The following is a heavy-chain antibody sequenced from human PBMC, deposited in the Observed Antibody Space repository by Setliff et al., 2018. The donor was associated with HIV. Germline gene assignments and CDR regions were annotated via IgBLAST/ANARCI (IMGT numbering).Heavy chain of an antibody. CDR1: GSSISGFY. V-gene: IGHV4-4*07. CDR3: ARDPPGYGDSKDY. CDR2: IYDSGST. D-gene: IGHD4-17*01. Sequence: PSETLSLTCTVSGSSISGFYWNWIRQSAGKGLQWIGRIYDSGSTKYNPSLKSRVTMSLDTSKNQFSLNLRSVTAADTAVYYCARDPPGYGDSKDYWGQGKLVTVSS. J-gene: IGHJ4*02.